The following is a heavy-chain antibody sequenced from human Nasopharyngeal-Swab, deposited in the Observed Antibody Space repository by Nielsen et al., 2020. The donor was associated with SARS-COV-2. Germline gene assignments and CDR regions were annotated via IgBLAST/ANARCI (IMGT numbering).Heavy chain of an antibody. CDR3: AKARRTDSYGYECFDS. CDR1: GFTFENYA. D-gene: IGHD5-18*01. J-gene: IGHJ4*02. CDR2: ITWNSGNK. V-gene: IGHV3-9*01. Sequence: SLNISCAASGFTFENYAMHWVRQPPGKGLEWVSGITWNSGNKGYAESVQGRFTISRDNAKNSLYLQMNSLRAEDTALYFCAKARRTDSYGYECFDSWGQGTLVTVSS.